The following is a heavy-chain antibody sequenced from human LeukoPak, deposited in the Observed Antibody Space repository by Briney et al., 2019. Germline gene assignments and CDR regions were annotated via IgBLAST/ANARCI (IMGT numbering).Heavy chain of an antibody. CDR1: GFTFTTYA. V-gene: IGHV3-23*01. J-gene: IGHJ4*02. Sequence: GGSLRLSCAASGFTFTTYAMSWARQAPGKGLEWVSVISGSGDSTYYADSVKGRFTISRDNSKNTLYLQMNSLRAEDTAVYYCARDQSLGIQLDWGQGTLVTVSS. CDR3: ARDQSLGIQLD. CDR2: ISGSGDST. D-gene: IGHD5-18*01.